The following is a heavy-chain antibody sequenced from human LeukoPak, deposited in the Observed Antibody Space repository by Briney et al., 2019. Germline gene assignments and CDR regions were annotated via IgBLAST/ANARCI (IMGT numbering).Heavy chain of an antibody. V-gene: IGHV3-30*04. J-gene: IGHJ4*02. CDR1: GFTFSSYA. CDR3: ARDSDSGYSYGSPPY. D-gene: IGHD5-18*01. Sequence: GGSLRLSCAASGFTFSSYAMHWLRQAPGKGLEWVAVISYDGSNKYYADSVKGRFTISRDNSKNTLYLQMHSLRAEDTAVYYCARDSDSGYSYGSPPYWGQGTLVTVSS. CDR2: ISYDGSNK.